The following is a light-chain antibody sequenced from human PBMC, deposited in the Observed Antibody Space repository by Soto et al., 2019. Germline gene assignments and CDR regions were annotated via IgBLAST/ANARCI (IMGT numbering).Light chain of an antibody. CDR2: DAS. J-gene: IGKJ2*01. V-gene: IGKV3-11*01. Sequence: EIVLTQSPATLSLSPGERATLSCRASQSVSSYLAWYQQKPGQAPRLLIYDASSRATGIPARFSGSGSGTDFTLTISSLEPEDFAVYYCQLRSNWPPYTLGQGTKLEIK. CDR3: QLRSNWPPYT. CDR1: QSVSSY.